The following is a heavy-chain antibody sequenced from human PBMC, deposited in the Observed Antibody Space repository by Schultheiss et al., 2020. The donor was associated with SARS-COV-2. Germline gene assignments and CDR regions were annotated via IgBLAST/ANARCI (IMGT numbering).Heavy chain of an antibody. V-gene: IGHV3-23*01. CDR1: GFTFSNAW. J-gene: IGHJ4*02. CDR3: AKVPSRSNWESY. CDR2: ISGGGDNT. D-gene: IGHD1-26*01. Sequence: GGSLRLSCVASGFTFSNAWMSWVRQAPGKGLQWVSGISGGGDNTYYADSVKGRFTISRDDSKNMLFLLMNSLRAEDTAIYYCAKVPSRSNWESYWGQGTLVTVSS.